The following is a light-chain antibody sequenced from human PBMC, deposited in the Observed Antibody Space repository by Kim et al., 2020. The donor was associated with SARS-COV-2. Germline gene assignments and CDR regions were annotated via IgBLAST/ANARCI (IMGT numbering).Light chain of an antibody. CDR2: GKN. CDR3: TSRDSSSDRLV. J-gene: IGLJ3*02. V-gene: IGLV3-19*01. CDR1: SLTNSY. Sequence: ALGQTVRITCQGDSLTNSYASWYQQKPGQAPVLVIFGKNRRPSGIPDRFSGSSSGNTASLIIAGAQAADEADYYCTSRDSSSDRLVFGGGTQLTVL.